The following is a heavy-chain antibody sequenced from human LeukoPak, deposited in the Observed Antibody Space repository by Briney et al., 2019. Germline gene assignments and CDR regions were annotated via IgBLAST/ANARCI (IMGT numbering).Heavy chain of an antibody. J-gene: IGHJ3*02. V-gene: IGHV3-38-3*01. CDR1: GFTLENYA. CDR3: AKATSDSDAFDI. CDR2: ISGGST. D-gene: IGHD2-21*02. Sequence: TGGSLRLSYGASGFTLENYAINWVRQAPGKGPEWVSSISGGSTYYADSRKGRFTISRDNSKNTLHLQMNSLRAEDTAVYYCAKATSDSDAFDIWGQGTMVTVSS.